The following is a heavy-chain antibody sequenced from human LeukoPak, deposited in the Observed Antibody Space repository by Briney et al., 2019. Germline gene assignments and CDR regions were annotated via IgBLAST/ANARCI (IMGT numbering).Heavy chain of an antibody. CDR2: VRQDGREK. CDR3: AREAVVGGTDDAFDI. V-gene: IGHV3-7*01. CDR1: GFTLRTHY. J-gene: IGHJ3*02. Sequence: GGSLRLSCVASGFTLRTHYISWFRQAPGKGLEWVANVRQDGREKYCADSVKGRFTISRDNAKNSVYLQMDSLRAEDTAVYHCAREAVVGGTDDAFDIWGQGTMVSVSP. D-gene: IGHD1-26*01.